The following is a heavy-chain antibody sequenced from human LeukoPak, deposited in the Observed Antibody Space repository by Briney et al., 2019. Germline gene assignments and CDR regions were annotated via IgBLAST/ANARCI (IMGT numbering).Heavy chain of an antibody. J-gene: IGHJ4*02. CDR3: ARVVTHGSGRWPVDY. V-gene: IGHV3-48*04. CDR2: ISSSSSTI. Sequence: GGSLRLSCAASGFTFSSYSMNWVRQAPGKGLEWVSYISSSSSTIYYADSVKGRFTISRDNAKNSLYLQMNSLRAEDTAVYYCARVVTHGSGRWPVDYWGQGTLVTVSS. D-gene: IGHD3-10*01. CDR1: GFTFSSYS.